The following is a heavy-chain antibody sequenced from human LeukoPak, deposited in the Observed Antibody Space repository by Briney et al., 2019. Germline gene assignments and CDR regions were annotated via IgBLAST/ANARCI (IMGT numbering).Heavy chain of an antibody. D-gene: IGHD3-3*01. CDR1: GYTFTIYA. CDR3: ARGPHPRDFWSGYYTVHYGMDV. Sequence: ASVNVSCKASGYTFTIYAMNWVRQAPGQGLGWMGWINTNTGNPTYAQGFTGRFVFSLDTSVSTAYLQISSLKAEDTAVYYCARGPHPRDFWSGYYTVHYGMDVWGQGTTVTVSS. J-gene: IGHJ6*02. V-gene: IGHV7-4-1*02. CDR2: INTNTGNP.